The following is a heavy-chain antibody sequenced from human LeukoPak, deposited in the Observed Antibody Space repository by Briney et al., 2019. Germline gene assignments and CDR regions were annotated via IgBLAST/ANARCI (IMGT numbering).Heavy chain of an antibody. CDR3: ARGGDYYYDSSAFDNWFDP. J-gene: IGHJ5*02. CDR2: IYHSGST. V-gene: IGHV4-38-2*02. CDR1: GGSTSSYY. Sequence: PSETLSLTCTVSGGSTSSYYWGWIRQPPGKGLEWIGSIYHSGSTYYNPSLKSRVTISVDTSKNQFSLKLSSVTAADTAVYYCARGGDYYYDSSAFDNWFDPWGQGTLVTVSS. D-gene: IGHD3-22*01.